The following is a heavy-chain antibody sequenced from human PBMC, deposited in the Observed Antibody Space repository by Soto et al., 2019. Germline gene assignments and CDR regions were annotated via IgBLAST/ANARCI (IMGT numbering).Heavy chain of an antibody. CDR3: ARTYTPTETYYYYYMDV. CDR2: IIPILGIA. D-gene: IGHD4-17*01. V-gene: IGHV1-69*04. J-gene: IGHJ6*03. Sequence: SVKVSCKASGYTFTSYGISWVRQAPGQGLEWMGRIIPILGIANYAQKFQGRVTITADKSTSTAYMELSSLRSEDTAVYYCARTYTPTETYYYYYMDVWGKGTTVTVSS. CDR1: GYTFTSYG.